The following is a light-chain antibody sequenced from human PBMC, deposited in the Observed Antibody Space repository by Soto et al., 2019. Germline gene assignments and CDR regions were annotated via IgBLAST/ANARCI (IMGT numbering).Light chain of an antibody. CDR1: QSVDGY. Sequence: ELVMTQSPGTLSVSLGESATLSCRASQSVDGYLAWYQQKPGQAPRLLIYGASTRATGVTARFRGGGSGTEFTLTISSLQSEDSAVYYCQQYHKWPPITFGQGKRLEIK. J-gene: IGKJ5*01. CDR3: QQYHKWPPIT. V-gene: IGKV3-15*01. CDR2: GAS.